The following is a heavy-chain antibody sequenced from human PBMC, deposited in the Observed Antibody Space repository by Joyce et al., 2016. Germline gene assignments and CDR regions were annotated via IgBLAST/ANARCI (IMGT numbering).Heavy chain of an antibody. D-gene: IGHD3-22*01. Sequence: EVQLVESGGGLVQPGGSLRLYCAASGFTFSSYWMHWVRQAPGKGLVWVSRIKSDGSSRSYADSGKGRFAIARDNAENTLYLQMNSLGVEDTAVYYCARASSGYYPNDAFDIWGQGTMVTVSS. V-gene: IGHV3-74*01. CDR3: ARASSGYYPNDAFDI. CDR1: GFTFSSYW. CDR2: IKSDGSSR. J-gene: IGHJ3*02.